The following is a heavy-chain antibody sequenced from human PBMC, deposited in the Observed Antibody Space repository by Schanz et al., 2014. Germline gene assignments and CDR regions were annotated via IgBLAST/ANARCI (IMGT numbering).Heavy chain of an antibody. Sequence: EVQLVESGGGLVRPGGSLRLSCAASGFTFTNYAMSWVRQAPGKGLEWVSAISGRDGSTYYADSVRGRFTISRDNSKNTLYLQMSSLRAEDTAVYYCAKSQGSSFDYWGQGTLVAVSA. CDR2: ISGRDGST. D-gene: IGHD6-13*01. CDR1: GFTFTNYA. CDR3: AKSQGSSFDY. V-gene: IGHV3-23*04. J-gene: IGHJ4*02.